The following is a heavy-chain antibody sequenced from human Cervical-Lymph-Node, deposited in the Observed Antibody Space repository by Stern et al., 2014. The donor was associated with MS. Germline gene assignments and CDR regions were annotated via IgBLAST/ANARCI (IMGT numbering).Heavy chain of an antibody. CDR3: AKHACTGAACPFDL. CDR1: GDSISSYTHY. J-gene: IGHJ4*02. D-gene: IGHD2-8*02. CDR2: VYYSGAT. V-gene: IGHV4-39*01. Sequence: QVQLQESGPGLVKPSETLSLTCAVSGDSISSYTHYWAWIRQPPGKGLEWIGIVYYSGATYYTPPRKSPFTIPVDTSKNHFPLGLNSVPAADTAVYYCAKHACTGAACPFDLWGQGTLVTVSS.